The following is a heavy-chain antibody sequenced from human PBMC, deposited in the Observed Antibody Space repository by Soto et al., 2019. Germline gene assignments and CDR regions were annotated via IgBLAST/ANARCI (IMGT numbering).Heavy chain of an antibody. CDR1: GYIFTSHG. Sequence: QVQLVQSGAEVKKPGASVKVSCKASGYIFTSHGISWVRQAPGQGLEWMGRISTYNGNTKYAQKLQGRVTMTTDTAASIAYMEWRSVRSGATAVYYCARDSGLWLVSDWGQGTLVTVSS. CDR2: ISTYNGNT. CDR3: ARDSGLWLVSD. D-gene: IGHD6-19*01. J-gene: IGHJ1*01. V-gene: IGHV1-18*01.